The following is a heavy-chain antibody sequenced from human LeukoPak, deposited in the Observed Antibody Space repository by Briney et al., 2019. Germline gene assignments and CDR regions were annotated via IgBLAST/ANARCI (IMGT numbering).Heavy chain of an antibody. CDR3: ARDRAGYYNVDWFDP. V-gene: IGHV4-39*07. J-gene: IGHJ5*02. D-gene: IGHD3-9*01. CDR1: GFTFSSYS. CDR2: IYYSGST. Sequence: PGGSLRLSCAVSGFTFSSYSMNWARQAPGKGLEWIGSIYYSGSTYYNPSLKSRVTISVDTSKNQFSLKLSSVTAADTAVYYCARDRAGYYNVDWFDPWGQGTLVTVSS.